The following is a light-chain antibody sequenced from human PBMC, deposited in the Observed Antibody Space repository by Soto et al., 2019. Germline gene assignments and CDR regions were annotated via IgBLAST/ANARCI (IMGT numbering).Light chain of an antibody. J-gene: IGKJ4*01. Sequence: MVITKARDSLSVSKGERPTRSCSTSQSVSSSYLAWYHQKPGQAPRLLIYGASNRATGIPARFSGSGSGTDFTLTICSLEPEDFAGYYCQQRSNWPLTFGVGTKVDI. V-gene: IGKV3-11*01. CDR2: GAS. CDR3: QQRSNWPLT. CDR1: QSVSSSY.